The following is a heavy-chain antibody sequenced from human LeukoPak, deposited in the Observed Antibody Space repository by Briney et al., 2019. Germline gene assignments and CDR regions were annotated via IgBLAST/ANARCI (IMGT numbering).Heavy chain of an antibody. CDR3: ARVVLYYDFWSGYLFDY. Sequence: GGSLRLSCAASGFIVSSNYMSWVRQAPGKGLEWVSVIYSGGSTYYADSVKGRFTISRDNAKNSLYLQMNSLRAEDTAVYYCARVVLYYDFWSGYLFDYWGQGTLVTVSS. J-gene: IGHJ4*02. CDR2: IYSGGST. D-gene: IGHD3-3*01. CDR1: GFIVSSNY. V-gene: IGHV3-53*01.